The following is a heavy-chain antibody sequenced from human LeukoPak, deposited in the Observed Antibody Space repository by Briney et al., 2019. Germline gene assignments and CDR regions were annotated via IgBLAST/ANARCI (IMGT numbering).Heavy chain of an antibody. D-gene: IGHD1-26*01. J-gene: IGHJ4*02. CDR3: AKGLTGGNYHIDC. V-gene: IGHV3-30*18. CDR2: IPSDGSNK. Sequence: GRSLRLSCAATGFTFNTYGMHWVRQAPGKGLEWLAVIPSDGSNKHYADSVKGRFTISRDNSKNTLHLQMDSLRAEDTAVYFRAKGLTGGNYHIDCWGQGTLVTVSS. CDR1: GFTFNTYG.